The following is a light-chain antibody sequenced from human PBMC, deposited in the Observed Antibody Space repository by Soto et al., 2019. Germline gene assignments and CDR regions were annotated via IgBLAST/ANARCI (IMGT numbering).Light chain of an antibody. J-gene: IGKJ4*01. CDR1: HSISNS. Sequence: DIQMTQTPSTRSASVGDRVTMTCLASHSISNSLAWYQQKPGKAPKLLIYRASALQSGVPSRFSGSGSGTEFTLTIDSLQPDDFATFYCQQYSTYPLTFGGGTKVDIK. V-gene: IGKV1-5*03. CDR3: QQYSTYPLT. CDR2: RAS.